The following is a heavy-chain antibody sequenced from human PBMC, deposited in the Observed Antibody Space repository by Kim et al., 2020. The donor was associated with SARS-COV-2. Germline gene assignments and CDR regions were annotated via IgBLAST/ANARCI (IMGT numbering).Heavy chain of an antibody. CDR3: AREVGTFDS. CDR1: GFSFNKYW. V-gene: IGHV3-7*01. CDR2: IIPDETKR. J-gene: IGHJ4*02. Sequence: GGSLRLSCAASGFSFNKYWMNWVRQAPGKGLECVANIIPDETKRNYADSVKGRFTISRDNAQNSLHLQMNGLTVEDTAIYYCAREVGTFDSWGAGILGT.